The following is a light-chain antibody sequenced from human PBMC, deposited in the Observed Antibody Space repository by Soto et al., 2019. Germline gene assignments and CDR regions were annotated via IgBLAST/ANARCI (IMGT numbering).Light chain of an antibody. CDR2: YNS. V-gene: IGLV1-40*01. J-gene: IGLJ1*01. CDR1: SSNIGAGYD. CDR3: QSYDSSLSAYV. Sequence: QAVLTQPPSVSGAPGQRVTISCTGTSSNIGAGYDVHWYQHLPGTAPKLLIYYNSNRPSGVPDRFSGSKSATSASLAITGLQAEDEADYYCQSYDSSLSAYVFGTGTKLTVL.